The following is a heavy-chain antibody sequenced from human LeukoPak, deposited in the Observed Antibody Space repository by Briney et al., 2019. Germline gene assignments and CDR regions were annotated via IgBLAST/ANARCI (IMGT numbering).Heavy chain of an antibody. V-gene: IGHV3-11*06. Sequence: GRFTISRDNARNSLYLQMNSLRADDTAVYYCARDFYCGSDCYSVPELWGHGTMVTVSS. J-gene: IGHJ3*01. D-gene: IGHD2-21*02. CDR3: ARDFYCGSDCYSVPEL.